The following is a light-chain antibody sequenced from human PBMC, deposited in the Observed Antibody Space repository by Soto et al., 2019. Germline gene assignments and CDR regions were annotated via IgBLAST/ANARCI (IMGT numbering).Light chain of an antibody. Sequence: EIVMTQSPATLSVSPGERAIISCRASQSVYSNLAWYQQKPGQAPRLLIYAASTRATGIPARFSGSGSGTEFTLTISSLQSEDFAVYYCQQYNNWPPLTFGGGTKVEIK. CDR3: QQYNNWPPLT. J-gene: IGKJ4*01. CDR1: QSVYSN. V-gene: IGKV3-15*01. CDR2: AAS.